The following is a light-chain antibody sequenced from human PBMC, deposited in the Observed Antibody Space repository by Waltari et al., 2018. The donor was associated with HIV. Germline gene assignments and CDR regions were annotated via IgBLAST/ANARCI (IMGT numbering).Light chain of an antibody. Sequence: QSVLTQPPSVSAAPGQKITISCSGSSSNIGSYYVSWYQHLPGAAPKLLIHDNNQRPSGIHDRFSGSKSGTSATLDITGRQTGDEADYYCGTWDSSLSVWVFGGGTKLTVL. CDR3: GTWDSSLSVWV. J-gene: IGLJ3*02. CDR1: SSNIGSYY. CDR2: DNN. V-gene: IGLV1-51*01.